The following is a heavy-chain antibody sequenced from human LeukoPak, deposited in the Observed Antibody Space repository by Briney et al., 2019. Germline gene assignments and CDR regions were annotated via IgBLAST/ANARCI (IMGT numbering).Heavy chain of an antibody. D-gene: IGHD3-10*01. CDR3: ARDPDYYGSGSYYFDY. CDR2: IYTSGST. V-gene: IGHV4-61*02. CDR1: GGSISSGSYY. J-gene: IGHJ4*02. Sequence: SETLSLTCTVSGGSISSGSYYWSWIRQPAGKGLEWIGRIYTSGSTNYNPSLKSRVTISVDTSKNQFSLKLSSVTAAGTAVYYCARDPDYYGSGSYYFDYWGQGTLVTVSS.